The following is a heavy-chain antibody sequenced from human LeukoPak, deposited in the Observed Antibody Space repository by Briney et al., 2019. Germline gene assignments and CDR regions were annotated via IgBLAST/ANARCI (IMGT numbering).Heavy chain of an antibody. CDR1: GGSISSYY. CDR2: IYYSGST. CDR3: ARVGEPIKRELLPWFDP. Sequence: SETLSLTCTVSGGSISSYYWSWIRQPPGKGLGWIGDIYYSGSTNYNPSLKSRVTISVDTSKNQFSLKLSSVTAADTAVYYCARVGEPIKRELLPWFDPWGQGALVTVSS. J-gene: IGHJ5*02. D-gene: IGHD1-26*01. V-gene: IGHV4-59*12.